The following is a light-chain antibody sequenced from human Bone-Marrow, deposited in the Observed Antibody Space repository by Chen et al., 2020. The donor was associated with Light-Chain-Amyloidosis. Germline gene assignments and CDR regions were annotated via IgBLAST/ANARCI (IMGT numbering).Light chain of an antibody. J-gene: IGLJ3*02. Sequence: NFMLTQPHSVSESPGKTGIISCTRSSGSIATNDVQWYQQRPGSSPTTVIYEDDQRPSGVPDRFSGSSDGSSTSASLTVPELKTEDEADYYCQSYQGSSQGVFGGGTKLTVL. CDR1: SGSIATND. CDR3: QSYQGSSQGV. V-gene: IGLV6-57*01. CDR2: EDD.